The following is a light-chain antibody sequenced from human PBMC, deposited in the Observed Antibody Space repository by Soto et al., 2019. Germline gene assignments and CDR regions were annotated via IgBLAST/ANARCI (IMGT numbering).Light chain of an antibody. CDR1: NSDIGAYNY. CDR2: EVS. J-gene: IGLJ1*01. CDR3: SSYTSSSTLYV. Sequence: QSVLTQPPSASGSPEQSVTISCTGSNSDIGAYNYVFWYQQHPGKAHKLMIYEVSNRPSGVSNRFSGSKSGNTASLTISGLQAEDEADYYCSSYTSSSTLYVFGTGTKVTVL. V-gene: IGLV2-14*01.